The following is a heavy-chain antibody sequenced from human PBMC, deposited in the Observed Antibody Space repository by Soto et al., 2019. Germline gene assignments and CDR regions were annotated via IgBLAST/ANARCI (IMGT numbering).Heavy chain of an antibody. J-gene: IGHJ3*02. Sequence: PSETLSLTCTVSGGSISSSSYYWGWIRQPPGKGLEWIGSIYYSGSTYYNPSLKSRVTISVDTSKNQFSLKLSSVTAADTAVYYCARSDQDRGVGAFDIWGQGTMVTVPS. CDR2: IYYSGST. D-gene: IGHD3-10*01. CDR3: ARSDQDRGVGAFDI. CDR1: GGSISSSSYY. V-gene: IGHV4-39*01.